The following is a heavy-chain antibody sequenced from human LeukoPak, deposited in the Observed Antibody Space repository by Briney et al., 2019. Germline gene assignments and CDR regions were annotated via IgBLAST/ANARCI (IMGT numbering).Heavy chain of an antibody. CDR1: GGTFSSYA. D-gene: IGHD3-3*02. CDR3: AREGAGDLPFTLNWFDP. Sequence: GASVKVSCKASGGTFSSYAISWVRQAPGQGLEWMGGIIPIFGTANYAQKFQGRVTITADESTSTAYTELSSLRSEDTAVYYCAREGAGDLPFTLNWFDPWGQGTLVTVSS. V-gene: IGHV1-69*13. J-gene: IGHJ5*02. CDR2: IIPIFGTA.